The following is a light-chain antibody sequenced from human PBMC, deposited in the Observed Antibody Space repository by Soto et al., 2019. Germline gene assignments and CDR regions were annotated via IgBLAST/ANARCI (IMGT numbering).Light chain of an antibody. CDR1: SSDVGGYNF. J-gene: IGLJ1*01. CDR3: SSFTRSRAYV. Sequence: QSALAQPASVSGSPGQSITISCTGTSSDVGGYNFVSWYQQQSGEAPKLMIHEVSNRPSGVSNRFSGSKSGNTASLTISGLQAEDEADYYCSSFTRSRAYVFGSGTKVTVL. V-gene: IGLV2-14*01. CDR2: EVS.